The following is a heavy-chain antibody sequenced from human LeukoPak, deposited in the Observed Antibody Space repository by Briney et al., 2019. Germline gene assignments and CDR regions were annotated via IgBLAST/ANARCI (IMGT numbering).Heavy chain of an antibody. V-gene: IGHV1-8*03. J-gene: IGHJ4*02. Sequence: ASVKVSCKASGYTFTDYHINWERQATGQGLEWMGWINPNNGDTGYAQTFRDRVTITRDTSISTAYMEVRSLGSEDTAVYFCARTTSLTASGYDYWGQGTLVTVSS. CDR3: ARTTSLTASGYDY. CDR2: INPNNGDT. CDR1: GYTFTDYH. D-gene: IGHD4-17*01.